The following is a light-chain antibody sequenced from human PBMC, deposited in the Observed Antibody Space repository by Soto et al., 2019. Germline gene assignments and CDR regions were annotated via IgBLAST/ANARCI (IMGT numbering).Light chain of an antibody. Sequence: QSVLTQPASVSGSPGQSITISCSGTSSDIGAYNYVSWYQHHPGKAPKLIIFEVSFRPLGISNRFSASKSGSTASLTISGLQAEDEADYYCASYTHRPTMVFGGGTKLTVL. V-gene: IGLV2-14*01. J-gene: IGLJ3*02. CDR2: EVS. CDR1: SSDIGAYNY. CDR3: ASYTHRPTMV.